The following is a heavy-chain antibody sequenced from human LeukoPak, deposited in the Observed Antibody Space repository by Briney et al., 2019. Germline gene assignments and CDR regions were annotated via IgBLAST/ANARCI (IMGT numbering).Heavy chain of an antibody. CDR3: ARDLREGDCRGGSCYFNLFDP. D-gene: IGHD2-15*01. J-gene: IGHJ5*02. V-gene: IGHV3-66*02. CDR2: IYSGGST. Sequence: GGSLRLSCAASGFTVSSNYMSWVRQAPGKGLEWVSIIYSGGSTYYADSVKGRFTISRDNSKNTLYLQMNSLRAEDTAVYYCARDLREGDCRGGSCYFNLFDPWGQGTWVRVFS. CDR1: GFTVSSNY.